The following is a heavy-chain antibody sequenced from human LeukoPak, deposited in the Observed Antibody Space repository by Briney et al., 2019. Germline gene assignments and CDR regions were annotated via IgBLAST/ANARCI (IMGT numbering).Heavy chain of an antibody. D-gene: IGHD4-11*01. CDR3: ARDYSNRYCFDY. Sequence: PGGSLRLSCAASGFTFSSYGMHWVRQAPGKGLEWVAFIRYDGSNKYYADSVKGRFSISRDNAKNSLYLQMNSLRAEDTAVYYCARDYSNRYCFDYWGQGTLVTVSS. CDR2: IRYDGSNK. J-gene: IGHJ4*02. V-gene: IGHV3-30*02. CDR1: GFTFSSYG.